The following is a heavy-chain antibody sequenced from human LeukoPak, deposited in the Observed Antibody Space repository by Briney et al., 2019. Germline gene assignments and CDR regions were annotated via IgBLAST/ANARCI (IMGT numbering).Heavy chain of an antibody. J-gene: IGHJ5*01. CDR1: GFTFSSYR. CDR3: ARTIATRPGTYNWFDS. Sequence: GGSLRLSCAASGFTFSSYRMNWVRQAPGKGLEWVSYISSSSSTIYYADSVKGRFTISRDNGKNSLFLQMDSLRAEDTAVYYCARTIATRPGTYNWFDSWGQGTLVTVSS. V-gene: IGHV3-48*04. D-gene: IGHD6-6*01. CDR2: ISSSSSTI.